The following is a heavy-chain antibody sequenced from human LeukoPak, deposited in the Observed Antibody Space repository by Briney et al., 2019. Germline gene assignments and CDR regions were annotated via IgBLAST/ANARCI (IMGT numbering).Heavy chain of an antibody. CDR1: GGSISSSSYY. D-gene: IGHD3-3*01. V-gene: IGHV4-39*02. Sequence: SETLSLTCTVSGGSISSSSYYWGWIRQPPGKGLEWIGSIYYSGSTYYNPSLKSRVTISVDTSKNQFSLKLSSVTAADTAVYYCAREGFWSGSSYFDYWGQGTLVTVSS. CDR2: IYYSGST. CDR3: AREGFWSGSSYFDY. J-gene: IGHJ4*02.